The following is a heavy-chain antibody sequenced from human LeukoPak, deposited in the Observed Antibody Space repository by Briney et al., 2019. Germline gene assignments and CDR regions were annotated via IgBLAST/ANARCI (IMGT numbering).Heavy chain of an antibody. V-gene: IGHV3-30*02. D-gene: IGHD2-21*02. CDR3: AKCRDCYYFDL. CDR1: GFTFSIYG. CDR2: IRYDESNR. Sequence: GGSLRLSCAASGFTFSIYGMHWVRQAPGKGLEWVAFIRYDESNRYYADSVKGRFTISRDNSKNTLYLQMNSLRVEDTAVYYCAKCRDCYYFDLWGQGTLVTVSS. J-gene: IGHJ4*02.